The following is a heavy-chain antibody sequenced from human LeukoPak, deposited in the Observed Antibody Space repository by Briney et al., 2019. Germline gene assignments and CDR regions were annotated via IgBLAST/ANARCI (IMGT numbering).Heavy chain of an antibody. V-gene: IGHV4-39*01. CDR2: IYYSGST. D-gene: IGHD3-3*01. J-gene: IGHJ3*02. CDR1: GGSISSSSYY. CDR3: EGSGPWLDAFDI. Sequence: PSETLSLTCTVSGGSISSSSYYWGWIRQPPGKGLEWIGSIYYSGSTYYNPSLKSRVTISVDTSKNQFSLKLSSVTAADTVVYYCEGSGPWLDAFDIWGQGTMVTVSS.